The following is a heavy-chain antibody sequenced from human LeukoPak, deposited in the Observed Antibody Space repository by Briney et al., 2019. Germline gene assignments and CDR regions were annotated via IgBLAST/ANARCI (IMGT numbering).Heavy chain of an antibody. Sequence: GGSLRLSCAASGFTFSDYYMSWIRQAPGKGLEWVSYISSSGSTIYYADSVKGRFTISRDNAKNSLYLQMNSLRAEDTAVYYCARDNVAAAASYYFDYWGQGTLVTVSS. V-gene: IGHV3-11*04. J-gene: IGHJ4*02. CDR2: ISSSGSTI. CDR1: GFTFSDYY. CDR3: ARDNVAAAASYYFDY. D-gene: IGHD6-13*01.